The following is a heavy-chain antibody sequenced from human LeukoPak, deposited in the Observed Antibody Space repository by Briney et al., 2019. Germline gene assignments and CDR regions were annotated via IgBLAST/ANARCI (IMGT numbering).Heavy chain of an antibody. CDR1: GFTFSSYW. CDR2: IKQDGSEK. CDR3: ARAGLTYYDFWSGYPYYMDV. V-gene: IGHV3-7*01. D-gene: IGHD3-3*01. Sequence: PGGSLRLSCAASGFTFSSYWVSWVRQAPGKGLEWVANIKQDGSEKYYVDSVKGRFTISRDNAKNSLYLQMNSLRAEDTAVYYCARAGLTYYDFWSGYPYYMDVWGKGTTVTVSS. J-gene: IGHJ6*03.